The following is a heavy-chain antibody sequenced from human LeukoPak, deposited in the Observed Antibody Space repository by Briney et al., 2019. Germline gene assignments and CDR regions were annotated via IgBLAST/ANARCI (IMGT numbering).Heavy chain of an antibody. CDR3: ARRPPWTGDSDL. J-gene: IGHJ2*01. CDR1: GGSISSYY. CDR2: IYYSGST. D-gene: IGHD3/OR15-3a*01. V-gene: IGHV4-59*08. Sequence: SETLSLTCTVSGGSISSYYWSWIRQPPGKGLEWIGYIYYSGSTNYNPSLKSRVTISVDTSKNQFSLKLSSVTAADTAVYYCARRPPWTGDSDLWGRGTLVTVSS.